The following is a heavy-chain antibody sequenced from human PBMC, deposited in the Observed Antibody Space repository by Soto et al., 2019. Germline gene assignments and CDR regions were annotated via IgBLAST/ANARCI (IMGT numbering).Heavy chain of an antibody. J-gene: IGHJ6*02. V-gene: IGHV6-1*01. D-gene: IGHD2-2*01. CDR2: TYYRSKWYN. CDR1: GDSVSSNSAA. Sequence: SQTLSLTCAISGDSVSSNSAAWNWIRQSPSRGLEWLGRTYYRSKWYNDYAVSVKSRITINPDTSKNQFSLQLNSVTPEDTAVYYCARGVYCSSTSCRPGGDPPAYGMDVWGQGTTVTVSS. CDR3: ARGVYCSSTSCRPGGDPPAYGMDV.